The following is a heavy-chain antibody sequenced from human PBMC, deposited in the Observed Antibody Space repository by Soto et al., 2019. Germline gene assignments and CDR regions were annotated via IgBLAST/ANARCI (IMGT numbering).Heavy chain of an antibody. CDR2: MNPNSGNT. CDR3: ARERGGIDY. V-gene: IGHV1-8*01. Sequence: QVQLVQSGAEVKKPGASVKVSCKASGYTFTSYDINWVRQATGQGLEWMGWMNPNSGNTVYAQKFQGRVTMTRNTSISTAYMDLSSLVSYVSAVYYCARERGGIDYWGQGPLVTVSS. CDR1: GYTFTSYD. J-gene: IGHJ4*02.